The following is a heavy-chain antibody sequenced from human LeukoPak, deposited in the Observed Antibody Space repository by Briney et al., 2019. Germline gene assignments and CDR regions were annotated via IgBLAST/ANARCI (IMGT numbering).Heavy chain of an antibody. V-gene: IGHV1-2*06. D-gene: IGHD3-16*01. CDR2: IKPHSGGT. J-gene: IGHJ3*02. CDR3: AKNWGWDAFDI. CDR1: GYTFTGYY. Sequence: ASVKVSCKASGYTFTGYYMHWVRQAPGQGLEWMGRIKPHSGGTNYAQKFQGRVTMRRDTTISTVDMELSRLRCDYTAVYYCAKNWGWDAFDIWGQGTMVTVSS.